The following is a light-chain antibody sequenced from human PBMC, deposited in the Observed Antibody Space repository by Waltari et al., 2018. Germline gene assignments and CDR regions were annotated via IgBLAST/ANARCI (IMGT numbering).Light chain of an antibody. V-gene: IGKV1-5*03. CDR1: QSISIW. CDR2: KAS. Sequence: DIQMTQSPPTLSASVGDRVTVTCRASQSISIWLAWYQQKPGKAPNLLIYKASTVDSGVPSRFSGSASGTEFTLTISSLQAEDFGTYYCQQYSSFPLSFGGGTNIVIK. CDR3: QQYSSFPLS. J-gene: IGKJ4*01.